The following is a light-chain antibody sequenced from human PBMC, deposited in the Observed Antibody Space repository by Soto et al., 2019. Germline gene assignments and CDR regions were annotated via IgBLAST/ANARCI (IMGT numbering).Light chain of an antibody. V-gene: IGKV1-5*01. CDR3: QQYDIYSRT. CDR2: DAS. Sequence: DIQMTQSPSTLSASVGDRVTITCRASQSISSWLAWYQQKPGKAPKLLIYDASTLQSGVPSRFSGSGSATEFTLTISSLQPDDFATYYCQQYDIYSRTFGQGTKVEIK. J-gene: IGKJ1*01. CDR1: QSISSW.